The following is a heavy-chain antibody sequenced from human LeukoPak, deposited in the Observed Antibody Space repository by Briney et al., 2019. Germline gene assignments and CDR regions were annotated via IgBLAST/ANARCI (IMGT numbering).Heavy chain of an antibody. D-gene: IGHD1-26*01. V-gene: IGHV3-74*01. J-gene: IGHJ5*02. CDR2: IHGDGDNI. CDR1: GFPFSSYA. Sequence: PGGSLRLSCAASGFPFSSYAMYWVRQAPGKGLVWVARIHGDGDNISYADSVRGRFTISRDNAKDTQYLHMDSLRPEDTAVYYCARAQVGAPTDLWGQGTLVTVSS. CDR3: ARAQVGAPTDL.